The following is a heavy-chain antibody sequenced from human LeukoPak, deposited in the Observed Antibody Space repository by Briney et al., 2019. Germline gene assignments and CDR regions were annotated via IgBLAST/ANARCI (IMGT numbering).Heavy chain of an antibody. V-gene: IGHV3-21*01. CDR1: GFTGSSNF. CDR3: ARAVYGGNSGGYY. J-gene: IGHJ4*02. CDR2: IRSSSSSYI. Sequence: GGSLRLSCAASGFTGSSNFMSGVRQAPGKGLEWVSSIRSSSSSYIYYADAVKGRFTISRDNAKNSLHLQMNSLRAEDTAVYYCARAVYGGNSGGYYWGQGTLVTVSS. D-gene: IGHD4-23*01.